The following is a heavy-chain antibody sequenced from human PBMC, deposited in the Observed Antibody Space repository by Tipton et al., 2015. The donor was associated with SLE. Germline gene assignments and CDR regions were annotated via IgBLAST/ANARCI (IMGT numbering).Heavy chain of an antibody. Sequence: LRLSCTVSGGSISSRSYYWGWIRQPPGKGLEWIGSINDSGNTYYNPSLKSRVTISADTSKNQFSLKLNSVTAADTAVYYCARQPLYYDSRGSSPAYFQSWGQGTPVTVSS. CDR2: INDSGNT. D-gene: IGHD3-22*01. CDR3: ARQPLYYDSRGSSPAYFQS. CDR1: GGSISSRSYY. J-gene: IGHJ1*01. V-gene: IGHV4-39*07.